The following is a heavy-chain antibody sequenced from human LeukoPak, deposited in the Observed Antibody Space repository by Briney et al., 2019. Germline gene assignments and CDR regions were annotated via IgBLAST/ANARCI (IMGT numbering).Heavy chain of an antibody. CDR3: ARGAIAVFGVVVNPHAFDI. D-gene: IGHD3-3*01. CDR1: GFTFSNYA. J-gene: IGHJ3*02. V-gene: IGHV3-30*04. CDR2: ISYDGSNK. Sequence: PGTSLRLSCAASGFTFSNYAMHWVRQAPGKGLEWVAVISYDGSNKYYADSVKGRFTISRDNSKNTLYLQMNSLRTEDTAVYYCARGAIAVFGVVVNPHAFDIWGRGTMVIVSS.